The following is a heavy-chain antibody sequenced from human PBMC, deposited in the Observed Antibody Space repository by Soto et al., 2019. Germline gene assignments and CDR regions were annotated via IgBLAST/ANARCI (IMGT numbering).Heavy chain of an antibody. CDR2: IYYSGST. V-gene: IGHV4-39*01. CDR3: ARLNDFWSGALEY. CDR1: GGSISSSSYY. J-gene: IGHJ4*02. D-gene: IGHD3-3*01. Sequence: PSETLSLTCTVSGGSISSSSYYRGWIRQPPGKGLEWIGSIYYSGSTYYNPSLKSRVTISVDTSKNQFSLKLSSVTAADTAVYYCARLNDFWSGALEYWGQGTLVTVSS.